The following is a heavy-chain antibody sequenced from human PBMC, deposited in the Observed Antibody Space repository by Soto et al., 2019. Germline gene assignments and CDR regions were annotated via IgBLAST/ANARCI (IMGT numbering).Heavy chain of an antibody. V-gene: IGHV1-69*01. J-gene: IGHJ5*02. D-gene: IGHD4-17*01. CDR2: IIPIFGTA. CDR1: GGTFSSYA. Sequence: QVQLVQSGAEVKKPGSSVKVSCKASGGTFSSYAISWVRQAPGQGLEWMGGIIPIFGTANYAQKFQGRVTINADESTSTAYMELSSLRSEDTAVYYCARDGQGPMTTVTRWFDPWGQGTLVTVSS. CDR3: ARDGQGPMTTVTRWFDP.